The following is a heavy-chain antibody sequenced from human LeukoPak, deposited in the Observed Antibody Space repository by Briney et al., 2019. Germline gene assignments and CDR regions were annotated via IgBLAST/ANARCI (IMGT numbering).Heavy chain of an antibody. CDR2: ISGSGGSI. Sequence: PGGSLRLSCAASGFTFSTYAMSWVRQAPGKGLEWVSGISGSGGSIYYADSVKGRFTISRDNSKNTLYLQMNSLRAEDTAVYYCAKEGDYGSPPYYFDYWGQGTQVTVSS. D-gene: IGHD3-10*01. J-gene: IGHJ4*02. CDR1: GFTFSTYA. CDR3: AKEGDYGSPPYYFDY. V-gene: IGHV3-23*01.